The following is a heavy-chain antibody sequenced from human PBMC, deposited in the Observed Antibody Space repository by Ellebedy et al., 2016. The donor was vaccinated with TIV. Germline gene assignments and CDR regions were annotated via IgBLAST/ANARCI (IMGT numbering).Heavy chain of an antibody. CDR1: GYTFTGYY. Sequence: ASVKVSCXASGYTFTGYYMHWVRQAPGQGLEWMGIINPSGGSTSYAQKFQGRVTMTRDTSTSTVYMELSSLRSEDTAVYYCARSSAGWLTDYWGQGTLVTVSS. CDR2: INPSGGST. D-gene: IGHD3-22*01. J-gene: IGHJ4*02. V-gene: IGHV1-46*01. CDR3: ARSSAGWLTDY.